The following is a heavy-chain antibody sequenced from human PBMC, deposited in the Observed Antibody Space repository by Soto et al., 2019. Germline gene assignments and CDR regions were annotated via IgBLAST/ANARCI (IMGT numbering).Heavy chain of an antibody. CDR3: ARDPSTINKLIGVWFDP. V-gene: IGHV1-69*13. Sequence: SVKVSCKASGDTFGRFTINWVRQAPGQGLEWMGGIKPISDITNYAQRFQGRVTFTADASTSTVYLELSSLRSEDTAMYYCARDPSTINKLIGVWFDPWGQGALVTVS. D-gene: IGHD4-4*01. J-gene: IGHJ5*02. CDR1: GDTFGRFT. CDR2: IKPISDIT.